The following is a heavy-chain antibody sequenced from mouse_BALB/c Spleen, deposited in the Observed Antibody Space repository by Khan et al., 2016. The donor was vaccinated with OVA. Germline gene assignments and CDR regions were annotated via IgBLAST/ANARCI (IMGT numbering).Heavy chain of an antibody. CDR1: GYSITSGYG. D-gene: IGHD3-2*02. CDR3: ARKARIKY. CDR2: ISYSGST. Sequence: EVQLVESGPGLVKPSQSLSLTCTVTGYSITSGYGWNWIRQFPGNKLEWMGYISYSGSTNYNPSLKSRISITRATSKNQFFLQLKSVTTEETATYYCARKARIKYWGQGTTLTVSS. J-gene: IGHJ2*01. V-gene: IGHV3-2*02.